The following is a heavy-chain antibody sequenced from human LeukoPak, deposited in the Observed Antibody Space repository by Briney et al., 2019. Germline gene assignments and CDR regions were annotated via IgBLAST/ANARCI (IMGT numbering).Heavy chain of an antibody. J-gene: IGHJ5*02. CDR2: IYYSGITYYSGSI. V-gene: IGHV4-39*07. CDR1: GGSISSSSYY. Sequence: SETLSLTCTVSGGSISSSSYYWGWIRQPPGKGLEWIGSIYYSGITYYSGSIFYNPSLKSRVTITVDASKNEFSLKLSSVTAADTAVFYCVRVGYNYYGSGSPKLTWFGPWGQGTLVTVSS. CDR3: VRVGYNYYGSGSPKLTWFGP. D-gene: IGHD3-10*01.